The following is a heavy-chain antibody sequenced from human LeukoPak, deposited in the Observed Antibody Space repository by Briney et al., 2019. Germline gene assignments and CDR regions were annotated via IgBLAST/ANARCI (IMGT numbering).Heavy chain of an antibody. Sequence: GGSLRLSCAASGFTFSDYNMTWIRRAPGKGLEWVSHISSRGRTIYYADSVKGRVTISRDNAKNSMYLQMYSLRAEDTAVYYCARGSRYFLHWGQGTLVTVSS. CDR3: ARGSRYFLH. V-gene: IGHV3-11*01. CDR2: ISSRGRTI. CDR1: GFTFSDYN. J-gene: IGHJ1*01.